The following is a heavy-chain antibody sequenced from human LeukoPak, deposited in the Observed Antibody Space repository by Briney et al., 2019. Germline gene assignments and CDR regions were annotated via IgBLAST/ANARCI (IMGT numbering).Heavy chain of an antibody. CDR3: ARSGWDDAFDI. Sequence: ASVKVSCKASGYTFTSYYMHWVRQAPGQGLEWMGIINPSGGSTSYAQKFQGRVTMTRDTSTSTVYMELSSLGSEDTAVYYCARSGWDDAFDIWGQGTMVTVSS. CDR1: GYTFTSYY. D-gene: IGHD6-19*01. V-gene: IGHV1-46*01. J-gene: IGHJ3*02. CDR2: INPSGGST.